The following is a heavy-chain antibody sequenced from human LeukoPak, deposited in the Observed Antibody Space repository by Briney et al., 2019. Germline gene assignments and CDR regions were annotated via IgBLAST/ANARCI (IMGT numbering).Heavy chain of an antibody. V-gene: IGHV4-59*01. D-gene: IGHD2-15*01. CDR2: IYYSGST. CDR3: ARAPTSDCSGGSCYSGWFDP. CDR1: GGSISSYY. Sequence: SETLSLTCTVSGGSISSYYWSWIRQPPGKGLEWIGYIYYSGSTNYNPSLKSRDTISVDTSKNQFSLKLSSVTAADTAVYYCARAPTSDCSGGSCYSGWFDPWGQGTLVTVSS. J-gene: IGHJ5*02.